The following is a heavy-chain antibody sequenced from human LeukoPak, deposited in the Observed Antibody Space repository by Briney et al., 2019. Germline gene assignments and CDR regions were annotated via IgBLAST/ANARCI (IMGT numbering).Heavy chain of an antibody. CDR2: IYYSGST. CDR3: AGGPYYYDSSGYYSGAFDI. V-gene: IGHV4-59*01. Sequence: SETLSLTCTVSGGSISSYYWSWIRQPPGKGLEWIGYIYYSGSTNYNPSLKSRVTISVDTSKNQFSLKLSSVTAADTAVYYCAGGPYYYDSSGYYSGAFDIWGQGTMVTVSS. D-gene: IGHD3-22*01. CDR1: GGSISSYY. J-gene: IGHJ3*02.